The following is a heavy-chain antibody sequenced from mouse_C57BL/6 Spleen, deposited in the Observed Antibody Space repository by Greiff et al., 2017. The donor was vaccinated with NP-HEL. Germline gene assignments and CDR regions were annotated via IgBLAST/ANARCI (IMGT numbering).Heavy chain of an antibody. D-gene: IGHD2-4*01. CDR3: ARGLGGYYDYHCDY. CDR2: INPNNGGT. CDR1: GYTFTDYY. Sequence: EVQLQQSGPELVKPGASVKISCKASGYTFTDYYMNWVKQSHGKSLEWIGDINPNNGGTSYNQKFKGKATLTVDKSSSTAYMELRSLTSEDSAVYYCARGLGGYYDYHCDYWGQGTTLTVSS. V-gene: IGHV1-26*01. J-gene: IGHJ2*01.